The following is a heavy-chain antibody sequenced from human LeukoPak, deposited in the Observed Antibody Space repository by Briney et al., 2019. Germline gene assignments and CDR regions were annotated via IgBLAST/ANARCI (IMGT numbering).Heavy chain of an antibody. CDR3: ARTNAGWPQGYFDY. V-gene: IGHV3-23*01. CDR1: GFSFNSYA. CDR2: IGGSGRST. Sequence: GGSLRLSCAASGFSFNSYAMSWVRQPPGKGLEWVSGIGGSGRSTYYADSVKGRFTISRDNSKNTLYLQMNSLRAEDTAVYYCARTNAGWPQGYFDYWGQGTLVTVSS. J-gene: IGHJ4*02. D-gene: IGHD6-13*01.